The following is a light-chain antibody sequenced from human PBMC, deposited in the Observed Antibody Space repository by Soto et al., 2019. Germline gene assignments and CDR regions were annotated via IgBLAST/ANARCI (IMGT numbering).Light chain of an antibody. J-gene: IGLJ1*01. Sequence: QSALTQPPSVSGSPGQSVTISCTGTSSDIGGYNYVSWYHQLPGKAPKLMIYDVSKRPSGVPDRFSGSNSGNTASLTISGLQAEDEADYYCCSYAGTTHVFGTGTKLTVL. CDR3: CSYAGTTHV. CDR1: SSDIGGYNY. CDR2: DVS. V-gene: IGLV2-11*01.